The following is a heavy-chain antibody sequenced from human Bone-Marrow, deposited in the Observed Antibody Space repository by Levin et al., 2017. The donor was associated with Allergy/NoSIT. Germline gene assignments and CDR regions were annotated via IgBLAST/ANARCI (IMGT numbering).Heavy chain of an antibody. CDR2: ISTYNGNT. Sequence: ASVKVSCKASGYTFTSHGITWVRQAPGQGLEWMGWISTYNGNTDYAQKVRGRVTMTTDTSTSTADMELRSLRSGDTAVYYCARGDYGDNDVFAFDIWGQGTMVTVSS. V-gene: IGHV1-18*01. CDR1: GYTFTSHG. J-gene: IGHJ3*02. D-gene: IGHD4-17*01. CDR3: ARGDYGDNDVFAFDI.